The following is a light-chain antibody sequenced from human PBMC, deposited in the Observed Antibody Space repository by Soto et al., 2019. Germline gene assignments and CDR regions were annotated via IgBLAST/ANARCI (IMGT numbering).Light chain of an antibody. CDR3: QTWGTGIHYV. CDR1: SGHSSYA. J-gene: IGLJ1*01. Sequence: QSVLTQSPSASASLGASVKLTCTLSSGHSSYAIAWHQQQPEKGPRYLMKLNSDGSHSKGDGIPDRFSGSSSGAESYLTISSPQSEDEADYYCQTWGTGIHYVFGTGTKLTVL. V-gene: IGLV4-69*01. CDR2: LNSDGSH.